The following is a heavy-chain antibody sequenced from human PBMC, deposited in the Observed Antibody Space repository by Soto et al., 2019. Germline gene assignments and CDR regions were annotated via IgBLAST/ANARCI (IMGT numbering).Heavy chain of an antibody. J-gene: IGHJ3*02. Sequence: AASVKVSCKASGGTFRSYAIKWVRQATGQGLERMGWMNPNSGNTGYAQKFQGRVTMTRNTSISTAYMELSSLRSEDTAVYYCARGPSVLWFGESRAGDAFDIWGQGTMVTVSS. CDR3: ARGPSVLWFGESRAGDAFDI. CDR2: MNPNSGNT. D-gene: IGHD3-10*01. CDR1: GGTFRSYA. V-gene: IGHV1-8*02.